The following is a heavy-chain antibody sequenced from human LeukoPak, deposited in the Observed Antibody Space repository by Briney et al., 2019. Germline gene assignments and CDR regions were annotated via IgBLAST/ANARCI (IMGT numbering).Heavy chain of an antibody. D-gene: IGHD4-17*01. J-gene: IGHJ3*01. CDR1: GASISSYY. Sequence: SETLSHTCTVSGASISSYYWNWIRHSPGKGPEWIGYIYYTGSTKRNPSLMSRLTMSVDTSKNHFTLNLNSVTAADTAVYYCAKLAGDLEAFDVWGQGTLVTASA. CDR2: IYYTGST. CDR3: AKLAGDLEAFDV. V-gene: IGHV4-59*01.